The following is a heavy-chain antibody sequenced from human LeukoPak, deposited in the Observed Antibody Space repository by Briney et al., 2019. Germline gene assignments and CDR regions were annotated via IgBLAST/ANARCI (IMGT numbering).Heavy chain of an antibody. D-gene: IGHD3-22*01. J-gene: IGHJ4*02. CDR1: GFTFSSYS. CDR2: ISSSSSYI. CDR3: ARGSRAYDSSGYPSY. Sequence: GGSLRLSCAASGFTFSSYSMNWVRQAPGKGLEWVSSISSSSSYIYYADSVKGRFTISRDNAKNSLYLQMNSLRAEDTAVYYCARGSRAYDSSGYPSYWGQGTLVTVSS. V-gene: IGHV3-21*01.